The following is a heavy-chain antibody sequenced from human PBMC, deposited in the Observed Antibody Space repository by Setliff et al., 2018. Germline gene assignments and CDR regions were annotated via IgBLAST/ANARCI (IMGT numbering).Heavy chain of an antibody. CDR3: ARDVRVASSSWFKSAFDI. CDR1: GGSISSGSYF. V-gene: IGHV4-61*02. J-gene: IGHJ3*02. D-gene: IGHD6-13*01. CDR2: IYSSGST. Sequence: KSSETLSLTCTVSGGSISSGSYFWSWIRQPAGKGLEWIGRIYSSGSTKYNPSLKSRVTISGDTSKNQFSLKLSSVTAADTAVYYCARDVRVASSSWFKSAFDIWGQGTMVTVS.